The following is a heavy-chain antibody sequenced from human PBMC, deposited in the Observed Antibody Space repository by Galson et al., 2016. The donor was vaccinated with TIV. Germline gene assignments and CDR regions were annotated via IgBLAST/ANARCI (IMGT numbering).Heavy chain of an antibody. D-gene: IGHD3-10*01. CDR1: GFTFSSYG. V-gene: IGHV3-30*14. Sequence: SLRLSCAASGFTFSSYGLHWVRQAPGKGLEWVAFISYDGSDINYADSVKGRFTISRDNAKNSLYLQMNSLRAEDTAVYYCARDPPLEYYYGSGSYPYWGQGTLVTVSS. J-gene: IGHJ4*02. CDR2: ISYDGSDI. CDR3: ARDPPLEYYYGSGSYPY.